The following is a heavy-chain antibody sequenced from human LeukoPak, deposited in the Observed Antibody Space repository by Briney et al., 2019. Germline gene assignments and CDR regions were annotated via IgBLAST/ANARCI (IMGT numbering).Heavy chain of an antibody. Sequence: PGGSLRLSCAASGFTFRSYAMSWVRQAPGKGLEWVSAISSSGGNTYYADSVKGRFTISRDNSKNTLFLQMNSLRAEDTAVYYCARVRGVRGQHLGYWGQGTLVTVSS. J-gene: IGHJ4*02. CDR1: GFTFRSYA. CDR2: ISSSGGNT. CDR3: ARVRGVRGQHLGY. V-gene: IGHV3-23*01. D-gene: IGHD3-10*01.